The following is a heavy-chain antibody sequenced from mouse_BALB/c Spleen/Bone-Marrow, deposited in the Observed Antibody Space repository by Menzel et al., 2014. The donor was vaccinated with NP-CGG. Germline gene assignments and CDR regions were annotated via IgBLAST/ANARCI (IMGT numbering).Heavy chain of an antibody. V-gene: IGHV1-69*01. J-gene: IGHJ4*01. D-gene: IGHD2-4*01. CDR2: IDTSDSYT. CDR1: GYTFTDYW. Sequence: QVQLKQSGAELVMPGALVKMSCKASGYTFTDYWMHWVKQRPGQGLEWIGAIDTSDSYTSYNQKFKGKATLTVDESSSTAYMQLSSLTSEDSAVYYCARKYDYYYAMDYWGQGTSVTVSS. CDR3: ARKYDYYYAMDY.